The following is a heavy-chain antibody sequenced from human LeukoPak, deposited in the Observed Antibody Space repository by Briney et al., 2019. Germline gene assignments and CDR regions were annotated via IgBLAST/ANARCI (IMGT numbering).Heavy chain of an antibody. Sequence: PSETLSLTCAVYGGSFSGYYWSWIRQPPGKGLEWIGEINHSGSTNYNPSLKSRVTISVDTSKNQFSLKLSSVTAADTAVYYCARQFYYDILTGYHSVLDYWGQGTLVTVSS. CDR2: INHSGST. J-gene: IGHJ4*02. CDR1: GGSFSGYY. V-gene: IGHV4-34*01. CDR3: ARQFYYDILTGYHSVLDY. D-gene: IGHD3-9*01.